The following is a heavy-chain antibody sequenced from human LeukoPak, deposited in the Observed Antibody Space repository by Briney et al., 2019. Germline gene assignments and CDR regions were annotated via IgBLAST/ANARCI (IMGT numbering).Heavy chain of an antibody. J-gene: IGHJ4*02. V-gene: IGHV4-59*01. CDR1: GGSISSYY. CDR2: IYYSWST. CDR3: ARAVRTTYYYGSGSPGWRYFAY. Sequence: SETLSLTCTVSGGSISSYYWSWIRQPPGKGLEWIGYIYYSWSTNYNPSLKSQVNISVDTSKNQFSLQLSSVTAADTAVYYCARAVRTTYYYGSGSPGWRYFAYGGQGTLVTVYS. D-gene: IGHD3-10*01.